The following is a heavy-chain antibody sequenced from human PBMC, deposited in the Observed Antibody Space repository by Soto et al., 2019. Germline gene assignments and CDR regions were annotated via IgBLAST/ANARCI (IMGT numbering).Heavy chain of an antibody. CDR2: ISNTGATT. J-gene: IGHJ4*02. Sequence: VQLLESGGGLMQPGGSLRLSCSTSGFSITKHAMNWVRQAPGKGLEWVSTISNTGATTYYAASVKGRFTVSRDNSNNRVFLQMKSLRAEDTAVYYCAKRGGYSYGLRDLWGQGTLVTVSS. CDR3: AKRGGYSYGLRDL. D-gene: IGHD5-18*01. V-gene: IGHV3-23*01. CDR1: GFSITKHA.